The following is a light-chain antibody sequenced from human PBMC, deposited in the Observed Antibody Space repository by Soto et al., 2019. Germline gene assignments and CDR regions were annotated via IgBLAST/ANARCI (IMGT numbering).Light chain of an antibody. Sequence: ETVLTQSPGTLSLSPGDRATLSCRASQSVSSNYVAWYQQKPGQAPRLLTHGSSSRATGVPDRFSGRGSGTTFTLVISRLEPEDFAVYYCQQYGTSPFTFGQGTKVDIK. CDR3: QQYGTSPFT. V-gene: IGKV3-20*01. CDR2: GSS. CDR1: QSVSSNY. J-gene: IGKJ2*01.